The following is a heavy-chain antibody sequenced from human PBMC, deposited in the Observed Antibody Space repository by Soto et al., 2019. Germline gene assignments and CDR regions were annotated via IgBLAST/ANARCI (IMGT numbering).Heavy chain of an antibody. CDR3: AKMAGDYVTRRVRGAVHYFDY. Sequence: EVQLLESGGDLVQPGESVRLSCAASGFTFSSYAMSWVRQAPGKGLEWISGISGSDGSTYYADSVKGRFTISRDNSYTLSLQMNSLRAEDTAVYYCAKMAGDYVTRRVRGAVHYFDYWGQGTLVTVSS. D-gene: IGHD4-17*01. J-gene: IGHJ4*02. V-gene: IGHV3-23*01. CDR1: GFTFSSYA. CDR2: ISGSDGST.